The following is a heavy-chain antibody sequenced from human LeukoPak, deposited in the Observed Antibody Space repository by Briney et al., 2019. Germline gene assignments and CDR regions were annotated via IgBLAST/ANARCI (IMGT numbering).Heavy chain of an antibody. Sequence: TGGSLRLSCAASEFSVGSNYMTWVRQAPGKGLEWVSLIYSGGSTYYADSVKGRFTISRDNSKNTLYLQMNSLRAEDTAVYYCARDRAWFGELEAGWFDPWGQGTLVTVSS. J-gene: IGHJ5*02. CDR3: ARDRAWFGELEAGWFDP. CDR2: IYSGGST. V-gene: IGHV3-66*01. CDR1: EFSVGSNY. D-gene: IGHD3-10*01.